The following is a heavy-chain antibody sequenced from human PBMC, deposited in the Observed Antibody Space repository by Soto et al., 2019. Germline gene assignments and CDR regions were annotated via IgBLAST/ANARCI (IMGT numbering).Heavy chain of an antibody. V-gene: IGHV4-39*07. J-gene: IGHJ6*02. D-gene: IGHD6-19*01. CDR3: ARAADSSGWYRGYYYGMDV. Sequence: SSETLSLTCTVSGDSISTSYYWGWIRQPPGKGLEWIGSISYTGNTDYNPSLKSRVTISVDTSKNQVSLKLSSVTAADTAVYYCARAADSSGWYRGYYYGMDVWGQGTTVTVSS. CDR1: GDSISTSYY. CDR2: ISYTGNT.